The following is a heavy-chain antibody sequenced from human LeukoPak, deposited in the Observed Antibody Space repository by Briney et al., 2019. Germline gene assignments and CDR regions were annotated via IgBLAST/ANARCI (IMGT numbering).Heavy chain of an antibody. D-gene: IGHD4-17*01. Sequence: PGRSLRLSCAASGFTFSSYAMHWVRQAPGKGLEWVAVISYDGSNKYYADSVKGRFTISRDNSKNTLYLQMNSLRAEDTAVYYCARDSSDDYGDYVGDYWGQETLVTVSS. J-gene: IGHJ4*02. V-gene: IGHV3-30-3*01. CDR3: ARDSSDDYGDYVGDY. CDR2: ISYDGSNK. CDR1: GFTFSSYA.